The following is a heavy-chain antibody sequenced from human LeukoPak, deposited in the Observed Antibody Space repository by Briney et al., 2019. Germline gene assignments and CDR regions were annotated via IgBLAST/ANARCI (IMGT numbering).Heavy chain of an antibody. CDR2: ISSSSSYI. CDR3: AREPPAMVAEFDY. J-gene: IGHJ4*02. V-gene: IGHV3-21*01. CDR1: GFTFSSYS. Sequence: PGGSLRLSCAASGFTFSSYSMNWVRQAPGKGLEWVSSISSSSSYIYYADSVKGRFTISRDNAKNSVYLQMNSLRAEDTAVYYCAREPPAMVAEFDYWGQGSLVTVSS. D-gene: IGHD5-18*01.